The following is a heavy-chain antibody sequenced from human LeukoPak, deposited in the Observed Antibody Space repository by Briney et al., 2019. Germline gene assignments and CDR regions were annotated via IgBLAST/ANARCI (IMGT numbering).Heavy chain of an antibody. CDR3: ARADYDSSGYYADY. CDR2: IWYDGSNK. V-gene: IGHV3-33*01. D-gene: IGHD3-22*01. J-gene: IGHJ4*02. Sequence: GGSLRLSCAASGFTFSSYGMHWVRQAPGKGLEWVAVIWYDGSNKYYADSVKGRFTISRDNSKNTLYLQMNSLRAEDMAVYYCARADYDSSGYYADYWGQGTLVTVSS. CDR1: GFTFSSYG.